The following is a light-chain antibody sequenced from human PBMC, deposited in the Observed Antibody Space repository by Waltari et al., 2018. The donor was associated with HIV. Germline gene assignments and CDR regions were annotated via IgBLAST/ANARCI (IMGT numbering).Light chain of an antibody. CDR1: QSISSY. CDR2: AAS. CDR3: QQSYGTPRT. J-gene: IGKJ1*01. V-gene: IGKV1-39*01. Sequence: DIQMTQSPSSLSASVGDRVTLTCRASQSISSYLNWYQQKPGKAPKLLIYAASSLQSGVPSRFNGSGSGTDFTLTISSLQPEDFATYYCQQSYGTPRTFGQGTKVEIK.